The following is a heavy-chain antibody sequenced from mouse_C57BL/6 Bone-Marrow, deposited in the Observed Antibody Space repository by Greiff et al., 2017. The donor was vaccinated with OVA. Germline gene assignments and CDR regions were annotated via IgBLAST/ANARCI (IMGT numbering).Heavy chain of an antibody. V-gene: IGHV5-12*01. Sequence: EVQRVESGGGLVQPGGSLKLSCAASGFTFSDYYMYWVRQTPEKRLEWVAYISNGGGSTYYPDTVKGRFTISRDNAKNTLYLQMSRLKSEDTAMYYCARLYYDYSPWFAYWGQGTLVTVSA. J-gene: IGHJ3*01. D-gene: IGHD2-4*01. CDR3: ARLYYDYSPWFAY. CDR2: ISNGGGST. CDR1: GFTFSDYY.